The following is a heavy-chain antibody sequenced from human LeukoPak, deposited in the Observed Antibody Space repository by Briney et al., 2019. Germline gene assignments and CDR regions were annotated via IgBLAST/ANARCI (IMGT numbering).Heavy chain of an antibody. J-gene: IGHJ4*02. D-gene: IGHD5-12*01. V-gene: IGHV1-18*01. CDR2: ISTYSGNT. CDR3: ARPAGYSGYDLIH. Sequence: GASVKVSCKACGYTFPSYGITWVRQAPGQGLEWMGWISTYSGNTDYAQGLQGRVTMTRDTSMSTAYMELRSLRSDDTAVYYCARPAGYSGYDLIHWGQGTLVTVSS. CDR1: GYTFPSYG.